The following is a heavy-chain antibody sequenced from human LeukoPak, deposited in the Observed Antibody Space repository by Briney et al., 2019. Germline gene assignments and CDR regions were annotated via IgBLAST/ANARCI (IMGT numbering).Heavy chain of an antibody. J-gene: IGHJ4*02. CDR1: GFTFSSYA. Sequence: GGSLRLSCSASGFTFSSYAMHWVRQAPGKGLEYVSAISSNGGSTYYADSVKGRFTIYRDNSKNPLYLQMSSLRAEDTAVYYCVKGAQDYYDSSGYTTWGQGTLVTVSS. D-gene: IGHD3-22*01. CDR2: ISSNGGST. CDR3: VKGAQDYYDSSGYTT. V-gene: IGHV3-64D*06.